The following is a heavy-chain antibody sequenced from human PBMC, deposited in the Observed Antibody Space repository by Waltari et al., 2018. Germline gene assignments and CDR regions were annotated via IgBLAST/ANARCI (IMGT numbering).Heavy chain of an antibody. Sequence: EGQLVESGGGLVQPGGSLKLSCAASGFAFSSFWMHWVRQVPGQGLVWVSRMSSEGSDTSYADAVRGRFTVSRDNAKNMVYLQMKSLRAEDTAIYYCTRDSPSWIWGQGTMVSVSS. J-gene: IGHJ3*02. CDR1: GFAFSSFW. V-gene: IGHV3-74*01. CDR2: MSSEGSDT. CDR3: TRDSPSWI.